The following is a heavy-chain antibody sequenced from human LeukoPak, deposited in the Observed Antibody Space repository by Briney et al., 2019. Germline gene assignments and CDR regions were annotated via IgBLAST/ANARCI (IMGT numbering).Heavy chain of an antibody. D-gene: IGHD4-17*01. Sequence: GGSLRLSCAASGFTFDDYGMSWVRQAPGKGLEWVSGINWNGGSTGYADSVKGRFTISRDSAKNSLYLQMNSLRAEDTALYYCARNYGDYFGDAFDIWGQGTMVTVSS. CDR2: INWNGGST. CDR1: GFTFDDYG. CDR3: ARNYGDYFGDAFDI. J-gene: IGHJ3*02. V-gene: IGHV3-20*04.